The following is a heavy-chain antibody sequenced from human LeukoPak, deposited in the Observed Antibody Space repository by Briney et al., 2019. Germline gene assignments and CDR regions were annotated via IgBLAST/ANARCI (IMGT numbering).Heavy chain of an antibody. Sequence: GGSLRLSCAASGFTFSNAWMSWVRQAPGKGLEWVGRIKNKANSYITQYSASMEGRFTISRDDSKNSLYLQLSSLKTEDTAMYYCASIRGTLGYWGQGTVVTVSS. J-gene: IGHJ4*02. CDR2: IKNKANSYIT. CDR3: ASIRGTLGY. V-gene: IGHV3-72*01. D-gene: IGHD1-26*01. CDR1: GFTFSNAW.